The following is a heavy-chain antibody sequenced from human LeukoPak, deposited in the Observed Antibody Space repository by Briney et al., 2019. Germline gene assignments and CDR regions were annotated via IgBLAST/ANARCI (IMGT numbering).Heavy chain of an antibody. CDR3: AKDAAAAGSAYYFEY. CDR2: ISGSGGIT. D-gene: IGHD6-13*01. CDR1: GFTFSNYA. Sequence: PAGSLRLSCAASGFTFSNYAMSWVRQAPGKGLEWVSVISGSGGITYYEDSVKGRFTISRDNSKNTLYLQMNSLRADDTAIYYCAKDAAAAGSAYYFEYWGQGTLVTVSS. J-gene: IGHJ4*02. V-gene: IGHV3-23*01.